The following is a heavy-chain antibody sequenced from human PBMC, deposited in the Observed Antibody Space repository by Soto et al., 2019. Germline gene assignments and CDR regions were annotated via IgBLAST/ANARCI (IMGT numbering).Heavy chain of an antibody. J-gene: IGHJ5*02. Sequence: SVKGSCKGSVGTFSSYAGSWVRQAPGQGLEWMGGIIPIFGTANYAQKLQGRVTMTTDTSTSTAYMELRSLRSDDTAVYYCARDMGYCSGGSCYSWFDPWGQGTLVTVSS. CDR1: VGTFSSYA. D-gene: IGHD2-15*01. V-gene: IGHV1-69*05. CDR2: IIPIFGTA. CDR3: ARDMGYCSGGSCYSWFDP.